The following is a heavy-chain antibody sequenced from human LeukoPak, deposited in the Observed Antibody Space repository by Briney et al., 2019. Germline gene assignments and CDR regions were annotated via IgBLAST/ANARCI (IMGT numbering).Heavy chain of an antibody. CDR1: GYSFTSYG. Sequence: EASVKVSCKASGYSFTSYGISWVRQAPGQGLEWMGWISDYNGNTNYAQKFQGRVTMTTDTSTNTAYMELRSLSSDDTAVYYCARDLGGGSLYYYYYYMDVWGKGTTVTVSS. D-gene: IGHD1-26*01. J-gene: IGHJ6*03. V-gene: IGHV1-18*04. CDR2: ISDYNGNT. CDR3: ARDLGGGSLYYYYYYMDV.